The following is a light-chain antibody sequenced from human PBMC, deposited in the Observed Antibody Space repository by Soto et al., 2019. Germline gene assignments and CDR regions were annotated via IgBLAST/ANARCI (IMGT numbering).Light chain of an antibody. CDR2: DAS. CDR1: QDISDF. V-gene: IGKV1-33*01. Sequence: DIQMTQSPSSLFASVGDRVTITCPASQDISDFLNWYQVKPGKAPKVLIYDASTLQTGVPSRFSGSGSGTDFTFTISSLQPEDSATYYCQQYDDLPITFGQGTRLENK. CDR3: QQYDDLPIT. J-gene: IGKJ5*01.